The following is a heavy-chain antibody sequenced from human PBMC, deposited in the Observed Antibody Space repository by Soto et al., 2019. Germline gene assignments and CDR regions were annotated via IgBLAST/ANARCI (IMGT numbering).Heavy chain of an antibody. J-gene: IGHJ4*02. CDR1: GGSISSYY. V-gene: IGHV4-30-4*01. CDR2: IYYSGST. CDR3: ARVDIGYCSGGSCYSIDY. D-gene: IGHD2-15*01. Sequence: PSETLSLTCTVSGGSISSYYWSWICQPPGKGLEWIGYIYYSGSTYYNPSLKSRVTISVDTSKNQFSLKLSSVTAADTAVYYCARVDIGYCSGGSCYSIDYWGQGTLVTVSS.